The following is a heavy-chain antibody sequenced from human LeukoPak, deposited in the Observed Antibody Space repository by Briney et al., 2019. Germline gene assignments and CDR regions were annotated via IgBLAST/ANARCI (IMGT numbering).Heavy chain of an antibody. Sequence: PSETLSLTCTVSGGSISSYYWSWIRQPPGKGLEWIGYIYYSGSTNYNPSLKSRVTISVDTSKNQFSLKLSSVTAADTAVYYCARDQVVTMPFDIWGQGTMVTVSS. CDR3: ARDQVVTMPFDI. CDR2: IYYSGST. D-gene: IGHD5-12*01. CDR1: GGSISSYY. J-gene: IGHJ3*02. V-gene: IGHV4-59*01.